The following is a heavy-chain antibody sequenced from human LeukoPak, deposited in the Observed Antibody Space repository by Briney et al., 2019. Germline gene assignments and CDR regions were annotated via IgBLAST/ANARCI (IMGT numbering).Heavy chain of an antibody. CDR2: ISAYNGNT. CDR3: ARAQLQAWYSSSWPHYYYGMDV. J-gene: IGHJ6*02. D-gene: IGHD6-13*01. Sequence: ASVKVSCKASGYTFTSYGISWVRQAPGQGLEWMGWISAYNGNTNYAQKLQGRVTMTTDTSTSTAYMELRSLRSDDTAVYYCARAQLQAWYSSSWPHYYYGMDVWGQGTTVTVSS. V-gene: IGHV1-18*01. CDR1: GYTFTSYG.